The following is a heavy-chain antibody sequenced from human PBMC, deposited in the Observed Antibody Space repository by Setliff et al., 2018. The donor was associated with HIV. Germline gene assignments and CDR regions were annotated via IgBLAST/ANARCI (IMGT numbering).Heavy chain of an antibody. Sequence: PSETLSLTCTVSGGSIITSSYFWGWIRQPPGKGLEWIGSIYYSGSTHYKSSLESRVTISVDTSKNQFSLKLTSVTAADTAVYYCARHPRHYNILTGYRYYYMDVWGKGTTVTVSS. J-gene: IGHJ6*03. CDR3: ARHPRHYNILTGYRYYYMDV. D-gene: IGHD3-9*01. V-gene: IGHV4-39*01. CDR2: IYYSGST. CDR1: GGSIITSSYF.